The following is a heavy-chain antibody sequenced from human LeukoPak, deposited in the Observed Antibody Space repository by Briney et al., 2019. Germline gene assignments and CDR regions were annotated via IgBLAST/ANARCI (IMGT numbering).Heavy chain of an antibody. Sequence: ASVKVSCKASGYTFTGYYMHWVRQAPGQGLEWMGWINPNSGGTNYAQKFQGRVTMTRATSISTAYMELSRLRSDDTAVYYCARVAPLWFGKRAHLNWFDPWGQGTLVAVSS. CDR2: INPNSGGT. J-gene: IGHJ5*02. V-gene: IGHV1-2*02. CDR1: GYTFTGYY. D-gene: IGHD3-10*01. CDR3: ARVAPLWFGKRAHLNWFDP.